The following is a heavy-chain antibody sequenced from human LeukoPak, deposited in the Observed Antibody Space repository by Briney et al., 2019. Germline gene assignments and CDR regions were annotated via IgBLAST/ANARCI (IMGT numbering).Heavy chain of an antibody. D-gene: IGHD4-17*01. V-gene: IGHV3-66*03. CDR3: ARDRAVTQDWVEFDP. CDR1: GFSVSNYY. J-gene: IGHJ5*02. Sequence: GGSLRLSCAGSGFSVSNYYMSWVRQAPGKGLEWVSLIRDSGETFYADSVKGRFTISRDNSKNTMYLQMNRLRVEDTAVYFWARDRAVTQDWVEFDPWGQGTLVTVSS. CDR2: IRDSGET.